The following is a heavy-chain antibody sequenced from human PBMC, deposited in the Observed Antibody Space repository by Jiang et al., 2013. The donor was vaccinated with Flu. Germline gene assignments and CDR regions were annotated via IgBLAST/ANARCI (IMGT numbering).Heavy chain of an antibody. CDR3: AKDRSTALYCGGDCYSDLRY. CDR2: ISGSGGST. D-gene: IGHD2-21*02. Sequence: VQLLESGGGLVQPGGSLRLSCAASGFTFSSYAMSWVRQAPGKGLEWVSAISGSGGSTYYADSVKGRFTISRDNSKNMLYLQMNSLRAEDTAVYYCAKDRSTALYCGGDCYSDLRYWGQGTLVTVSP. J-gene: IGHJ4*02. V-gene: IGHV3-23*01. CDR1: GFTFSSYA.